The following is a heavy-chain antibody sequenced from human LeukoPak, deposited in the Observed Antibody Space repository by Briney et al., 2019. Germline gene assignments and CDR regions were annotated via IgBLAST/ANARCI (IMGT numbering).Heavy chain of an antibody. CDR2: IYTSGST. Sequence: SETLSLTCAVSGYSISSGSYYWSWIRQPAGKGLEWIGRIYTSGSTNYNPSLKSRVTISVDTSKNQFSLKLSSVTVADTAVYYCARARGGYSYGFIDYWGQGTLVTVSS. CDR1: GYSISSGSYY. CDR3: ARARGGYSYGFIDY. D-gene: IGHD5-18*01. J-gene: IGHJ4*02. V-gene: IGHV4-61*02.